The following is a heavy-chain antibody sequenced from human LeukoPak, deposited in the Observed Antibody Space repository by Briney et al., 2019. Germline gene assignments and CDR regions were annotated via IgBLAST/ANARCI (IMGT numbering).Heavy chain of an antibody. CDR2: ISAYNGNT. CDR3: TYDSRGLSAFDI. V-gene: IGHV1-18*01. Sequence: ASVKVSCKASGYTFTSYGISWVRQAPGQGLEWMGWISAYNGNTNYAPKLQGRVTMTTDTSTSTAYMELRSLRSDDTAVYYCTYDSRGLSAFDIWGQGTLVTVSS. D-gene: IGHD3-22*01. CDR1: GYTFTSYG. J-gene: IGHJ4*02.